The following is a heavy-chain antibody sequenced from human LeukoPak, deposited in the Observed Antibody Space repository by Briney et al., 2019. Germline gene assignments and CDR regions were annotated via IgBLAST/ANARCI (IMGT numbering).Heavy chain of an antibody. V-gene: IGHV3-21*01. Sequence: GRSLRLSCAASGFTFSSYSMNWVRQAPGKGMEWVSSISSSSSYIYYADSVKGRFTISRDNAKNSLYLQMNSLRAEDTAVYYCARDKPYYDSSGYYPAFDYWGQGTLVTVSS. CDR2: ISSSSSYI. D-gene: IGHD3-22*01. CDR3: ARDKPYYDSSGYYPAFDY. J-gene: IGHJ4*02. CDR1: GFTFSSYS.